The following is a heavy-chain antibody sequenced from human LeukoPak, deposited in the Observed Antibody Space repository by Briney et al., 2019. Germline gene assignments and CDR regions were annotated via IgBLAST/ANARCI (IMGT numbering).Heavy chain of an antibody. V-gene: IGHV4-34*01. D-gene: IGHD2-8*01. Sequence: SETLSLTCAVYGGSFSGYYWSWIRQPPGKGLEWIGEINHSGSTNYNPSLKSRVTISVGTSKNQFSLKLSSVTAADTAVYYCARARAVLMVYALDYWGQGTLVTVSS. CDR3: ARARAVLMVYALDY. J-gene: IGHJ4*02. CDR1: GGSFSGYY. CDR2: INHSGST.